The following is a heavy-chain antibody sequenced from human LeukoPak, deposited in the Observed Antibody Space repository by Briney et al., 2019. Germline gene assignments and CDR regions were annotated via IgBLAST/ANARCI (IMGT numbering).Heavy chain of an antibody. V-gene: IGHV1-69*01. Sequence: SVKVSCKASGGTFSSYAISWVRQAPGQGLEWMGGIIPIFGTANYAQKFQGRVTITADESTSTAYMELSSLRSEDTAVYYCARDRGGVDTAMVIDYWGQGTLVTVSS. CDR3: ARDRGGVDTAMVIDY. J-gene: IGHJ4*02. D-gene: IGHD5-18*01. CDR2: IIPIFGTA. CDR1: GGTFSSYA.